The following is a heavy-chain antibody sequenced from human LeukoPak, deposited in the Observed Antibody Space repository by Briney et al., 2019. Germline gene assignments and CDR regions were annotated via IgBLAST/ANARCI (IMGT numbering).Heavy chain of an antibody. CDR2: IYSGGST. CDR3: ASLYGSRFDP. CDR1: GFTYSTYA. Sequence: GGSLRLSCAASGFTYSTYAMSWVRQAPGKGLEWVSVIYSGGSTYYADSVKGRFTIFRDNSKNTLYLQMNSLRAEDTAVYYCASLYGSRFDPWGQGTLVTVSS. J-gene: IGHJ5*02. D-gene: IGHD3-10*01. V-gene: IGHV3-53*01.